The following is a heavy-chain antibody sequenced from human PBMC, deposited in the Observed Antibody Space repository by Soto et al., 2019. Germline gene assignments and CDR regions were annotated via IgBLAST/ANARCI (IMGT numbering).Heavy chain of an antibody. J-gene: IGHJ6*02. CDR1: GYTFTSYG. D-gene: IGHD6-19*01. CDR2: ISAYNGNT. CDR3: ARDTSSGWYYYYYYGMDV. Sequence: ASVKVSCKASGYTFTSYGISWVRQAPGQGLEWMGWISAYNGNTNYAQKLQGRVTMTTDTSTSTAYMELRSLRSDDTAVYYCARDTSSGWYYYYYYGMDVRGQGTTVTVSS. V-gene: IGHV1-18*01.